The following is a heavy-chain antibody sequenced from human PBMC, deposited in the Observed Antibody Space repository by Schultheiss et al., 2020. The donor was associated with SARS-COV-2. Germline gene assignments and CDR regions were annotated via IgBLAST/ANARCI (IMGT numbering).Heavy chain of an antibody. CDR3: ARRPSGPAGTYRHYFDY. Sequence: SETLSLTCTVSAGSVSSGSYYWSWIRQPPGKGLEWIGYIYYSGSTNYNPSLKSRVTISVDPSKNQFSLKLSSVTAADTAVYYCARRPSGPAGTYRHYFDYWGQGTLVTVSS. J-gene: IGHJ4*02. D-gene: IGHD2-2*01. CDR1: AGSVSSGSYY. V-gene: IGHV4-61*01. CDR2: IYYSGST.